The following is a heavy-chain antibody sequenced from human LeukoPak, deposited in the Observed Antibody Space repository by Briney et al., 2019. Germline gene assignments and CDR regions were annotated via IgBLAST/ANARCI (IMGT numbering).Heavy chain of an antibody. V-gene: IGHV3-20*01. CDR2: INWNGGST. D-gene: IGHD6-13*01. Sequence: GGSLRLSCAASGFTFDDYGMSWVRQAPGKGLEWVSGINWNGGSTGYADSVKGRFTISRDNAKNSLYLQMNSLRAEDTALYHCARGGDSSSYGRIFFDIWGQGTMVTVSS. CDR1: GFTFDDYG. CDR3: ARGGDSSSYGRIFFDI. J-gene: IGHJ3*02.